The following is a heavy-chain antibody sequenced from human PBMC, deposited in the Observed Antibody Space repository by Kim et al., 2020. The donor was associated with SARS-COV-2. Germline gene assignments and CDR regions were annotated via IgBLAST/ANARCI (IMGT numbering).Heavy chain of an antibody. CDR1: GFTFSSYG. V-gene: IGHV3-30*18. J-gene: IGHJ4*02. D-gene: IGHD1-7*01. Sequence: GGSLRLSCAASGFTFSSYGMHWVRQAPGKGLEWVAVISYDGSNKYYADSVKGRFTISRDNSKNTLYLQMNSLRAEDTAVYYCAKDRRGSITGTTLFVWGQGTLVTVSS. CDR3: AKDRRGSITGTTLFV. CDR2: ISYDGSNK.